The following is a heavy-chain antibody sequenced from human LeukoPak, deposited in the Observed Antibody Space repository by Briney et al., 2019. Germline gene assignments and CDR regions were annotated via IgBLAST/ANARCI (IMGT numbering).Heavy chain of an antibody. D-gene: IGHD2-2*01. J-gene: IGHJ6*03. CDR1: GFTFDDYT. CDR3: AKASFRYYYMDV. Sequence: GGSLRLSCAASGFTFDDYTMHWVRHAPGKGLEWVSLISWDGGSTYYADSVKGRFTISRDNSKNSLYLQMNSLRTEDTALYYCAKASFRYYYMDVWGKGTTVTISS. CDR2: ISWDGGST. V-gene: IGHV3-43*01.